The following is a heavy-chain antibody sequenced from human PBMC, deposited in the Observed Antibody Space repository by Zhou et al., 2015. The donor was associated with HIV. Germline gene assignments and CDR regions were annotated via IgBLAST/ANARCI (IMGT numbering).Heavy chain of an antibody. CDR3: ARERTVAGINWFDP. CDR1: GYTFTSYD. V-gene: IGHV1-8*01. Sequence: QVQLVQSGAEVKKPGASVKVSCKASGYTFTSYDINWVRQATGQGLEWMGWMNPNSGNTGYAQKFQGRVTITADESTSTAYMELSSLRSEDTAVYYCARERTVAGINWFDPWGQGTLVTVSS. CDR2: MNPNSGNT. D-gene: IGHD6-19*01. J-gene: IGHJ5*02.